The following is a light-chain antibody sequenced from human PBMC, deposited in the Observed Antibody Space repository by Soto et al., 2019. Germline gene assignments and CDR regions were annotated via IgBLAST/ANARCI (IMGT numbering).Light chain of an antibody. Sequence: QSVLTQPPSASGTPGQRVTISCSGSSSNIGRNTVNWFQQLPGTAPTLLIYSSNQRPSGVPDRFSGSKSGTSASLAISGLQSEDDADYYCAAWDDSLNGVVFGGGTKLTVL. V-gene: IGLV1-44*01. CDR3: AAWDDSLNGVV. CDR2: SSN. CDR1: SSNIGRNT. J-gene: IGLJ2*01.